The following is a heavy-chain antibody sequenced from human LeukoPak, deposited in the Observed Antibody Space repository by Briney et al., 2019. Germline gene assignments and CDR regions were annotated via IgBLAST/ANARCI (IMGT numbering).Heavy chain of an antibody. CDR1: GYTFTSYG. Sequence: ASVKVSCKASGYTFTSYGISWVRQAPGQGLEWMGWISAYNGNTNYAQKLQGRVTMTTDTSTSTAYMELRSLRSDDTAVYYCARGRYHDSSGYRPLDYWGQGTLVTVSS. D-gene: IGHD3-22*01. CDR2: ISAYNGNT. CDR3: ARGRYHDSSGYRPLDY. J-gene: IGHJ4*02. V-gene: IGHV1-18*01.